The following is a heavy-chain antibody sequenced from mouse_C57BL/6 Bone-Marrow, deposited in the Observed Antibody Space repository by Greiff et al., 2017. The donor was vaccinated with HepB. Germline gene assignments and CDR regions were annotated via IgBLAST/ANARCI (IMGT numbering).Heavy chain of an antibody. Sequence: QVQLQQSGAELVRPGTSVKMSCKASGYTFTNYWIGWAKQRPGHGLEWIGDIYPGGGYTNYNEKFKGKATMTADKSSSTAYMQFSSLTSADSAVYYCARDDYGFAYWGQGTLVTVSA. CDR1: GYTFTNYW. J-gene: IGHJ3*01. V-gene: IGHV1-63*01. D-gene: IGHD2-4*01. CDR3: ARDDYGFAY. CDR2: IYPGGGYT.